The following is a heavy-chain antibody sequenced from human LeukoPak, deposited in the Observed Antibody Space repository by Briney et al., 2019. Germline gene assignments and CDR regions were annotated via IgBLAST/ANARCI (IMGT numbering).Heavy chain of an antibody. J-gene: IGHJ4*02. V-gene: IGHV3-33*01. CDR2: IWYDGKNE. CDR1: GFTFRNYG. D-gene: IGHD2-2*01. CDR3: ARALGSTDDC. Sequence: PGWSLRLSCAASGFTFRNYGMHWVRQAPPKGLEWVAVIWYDGKNEYYVDSVKGRFTISRDNSKNTLDLRMNSLRAEHTAVYYCARALGSTDDCWGQGTLVTVSS.